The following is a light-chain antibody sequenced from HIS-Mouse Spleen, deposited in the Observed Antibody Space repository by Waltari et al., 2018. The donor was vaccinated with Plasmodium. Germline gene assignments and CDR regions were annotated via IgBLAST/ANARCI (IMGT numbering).Light chain of an antibody. CDR2: QDS. V-gene: IGLV3-1*01. CDR1: KLGDKY. Sequence: SYELTQPPSVSVSPGQTASITCSGDKLGDKYACWYQQKPGQSPVLVIYQDSKRPSGIPERFSGSNSGNTATLTISGTQAMDEADYYCQAWDSSHVVFGG. CDR3: QAWDSSHVV. J-gene: IGLJ2*01.